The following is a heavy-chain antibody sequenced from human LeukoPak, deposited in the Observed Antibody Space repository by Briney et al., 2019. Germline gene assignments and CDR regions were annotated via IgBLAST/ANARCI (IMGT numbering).Heavy chain of an antibody. CDR3: VRFYLMESSGYYRNWFDP. V-gene: IGHV4-31*03. CDR1: GGSISSGGYY. Sequence: SETLSLTCTVSGGSISSGGYYWSWIRQHPGKGLEWIGYIYCSGSTYYNPSLKSRVSISVDTSKNQFSLKLNSVTAADTAVYYCVRFYLMESSGYYRNWFDPWGQGTLVTVSS. D-gene: IGHD3-22*01. J-gene: IGHJ5*02. CDR2: IYCSGST.